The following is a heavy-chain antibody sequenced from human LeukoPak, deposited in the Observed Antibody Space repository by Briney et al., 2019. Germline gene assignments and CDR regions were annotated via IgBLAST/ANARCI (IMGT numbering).Heavy chain of an antibody. Sequence: SETLSLTCTVFGGSISTYYWGWIRQPPGKGLEWLEYIFYNGSTNYNPSLKSRVTISLDTSKNQFSLKLSSVTAADTAVYYCARHIGGPFDKWGQGTLVTVSS. CDR1: GGSISTYY. J-gene: IGHJ4*02. CDR2: IFYNGST. D-gene: IGHD2-15*01. V-gene: IGHV4-59*08. CDR3: ARHIGGPFDK.